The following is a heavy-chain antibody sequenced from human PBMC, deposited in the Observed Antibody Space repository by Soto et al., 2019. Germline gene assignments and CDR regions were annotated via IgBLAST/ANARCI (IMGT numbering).Heavy chain of an antibody. V-gene: IGHV4-61*01. J-gene: IGHJ4*02. Sequence: SETLSLTCTVSGGSFSSGSYYWSWIRQPPGKGLEWIGYIYYSGSTNYNPSLKSRVTISVDTSKNQFSLKLSSVTAADTAVYYCARVGGIYYFDYWGQGTLVTVSS. CDR2: IYYSGST. CDR1: GGSFSSGSYY. CDR3: ARVGGIYYFDY. D-gene: IGHD1-26*01.